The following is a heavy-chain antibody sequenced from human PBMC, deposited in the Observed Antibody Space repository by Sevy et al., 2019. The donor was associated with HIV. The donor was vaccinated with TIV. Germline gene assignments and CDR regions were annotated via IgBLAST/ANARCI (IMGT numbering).Heavy chain of an antibody. V-gene: IGHV3-30*18. CDR3: AKAGVRGNYDSSTTQAIDY. D-gene: IGHD3-22*01. J-gene: IGHJ4*02. CDR2: ISYDGSNK. CDR1: GFTFSSYG. Sequence: GGSLRLSCAASGFTFSSYGMHWVRQAPGKGLEWVAVISYDGSNKYYADSVKGRFTISRDNSKNTLYLQMNSLRAEDTAEYYCAKAGVRGNYDSSTTQAIDYWGQGTLVTVSS.